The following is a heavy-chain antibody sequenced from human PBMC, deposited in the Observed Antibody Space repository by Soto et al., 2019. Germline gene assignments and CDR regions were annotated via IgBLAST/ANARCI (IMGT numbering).Heavy chain of an antibody. D-gene: IGHD3-10*01. CDR1: GGSISSYY. Sequence: SETLSLTCTVSGGSISSYYWSWIRQPPGKGLEWIGYIYYSGSTNYNPSLKSRVTISVDTSKNQFSLKLSSGTAADTAVYYCARQGGDYYYGSGSYVRPSYYYYYMDVWGKGTTVTVSS. CDR2: IYYSGST. J-gene: IGHJ6*03. CDR3: ARQGGDYYYGSGSYVRPSYYYYYMDV. V-gene: IGHV4-59*08.